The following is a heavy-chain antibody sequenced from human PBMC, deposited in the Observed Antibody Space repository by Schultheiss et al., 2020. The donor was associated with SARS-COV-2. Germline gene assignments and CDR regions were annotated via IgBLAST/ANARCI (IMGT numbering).Heavy chain of an antibody. D-gene: IGHD3-22*01. CDR1: GGSISSSGYY. V-gene: IGHV4-31*03. CDR3: ARGPGIVVVTTWGAFDI. CDR2: IYYSGST. J-gene: IGHJ3*02. Sequence: SQTLSLTCTVSGGSISSSGYYWSWIRQHPGKGLEWIGYIYYSGSTYYNPSLKSRVTISVDTSKNQFSLKLSSVTAADTAVYYCARGPGIVVVTTWGAFDIWGQGTMVIVSS.